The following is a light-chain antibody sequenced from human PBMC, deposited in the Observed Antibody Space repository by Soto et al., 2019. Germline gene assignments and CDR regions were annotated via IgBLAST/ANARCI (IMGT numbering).Light chain of an antibody. CDR1: QSISDTY. V-gene: IGKV3-20*01. CDR3: HQYDTSPDT. Sequence: EIVLAQCPGTLSLSPGERATLSCRTSQSISDTYLAWYQQKPGQAPRLLIYGASTRATGIPDRFSGSGSGTDFTLSIAKVEPEDFAVYFCHQYDTSPDTFGPGTKLEI. CDR2: GAS. J-gene: IGKJ2*01.